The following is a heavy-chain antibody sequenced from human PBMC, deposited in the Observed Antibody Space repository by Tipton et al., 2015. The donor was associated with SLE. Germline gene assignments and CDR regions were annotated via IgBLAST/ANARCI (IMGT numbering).Heavy chain of an antibody. D-gene: IGHD1-26*01. J-gene: IGHJ4*02. CDR1: GGSISSGSYY. CDR3: ARDHSGSVGTYFDY. V-gene: IGHV4-61*02. CDR2: IHTSGST. Sequence: TLSLTCTVSGGSISSGSYYWSWIRQPAGKGLEWIGRIHTSGSTNYNPSLKSRVTISVDTSKNQFSLKLSSVTAADTAVYYCARDHSGSVGTYFDYWGQGTLVTASS.